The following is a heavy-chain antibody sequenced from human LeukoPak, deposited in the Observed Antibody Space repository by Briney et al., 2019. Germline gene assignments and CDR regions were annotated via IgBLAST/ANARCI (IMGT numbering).Heavy chain of an antibody. Sequence: SETLSLTCTVSGGSISSYYWSCIRQPPGKGLEWIGYIYYSGSTNYNPSLKSRVTISVDTSKNQFSLKLSSVTAADTAVYYCARLGGVVGATFHFDYWGQGTLVTVSS. CDR3: ARLGGVVGATFHFDY. D-gene: IGHD1-26*01. J-gene: IGHJ4*02. CDR2: IYYSGST. V-gene: IGHV4-59*08. CDR1: GGSISSYY.